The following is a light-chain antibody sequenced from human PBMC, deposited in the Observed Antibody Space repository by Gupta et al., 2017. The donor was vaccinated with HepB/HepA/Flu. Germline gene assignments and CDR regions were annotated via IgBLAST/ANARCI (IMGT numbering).Light chain of an antibody. CDR3: QQVGSSPAT. V-gene: IGKV3-20*01. Sequence: EIVLTQSPDTLSLSPGASATLSCRVSQSVPNNFLAWYQQKPGQAPRLLIFAVSNRTTDIPDRFSGSGSGTDFTLTINRLQPEDSAVYHCQQVGSSPATFGGGTKVEI. CDR2: AVS. CDR1: QSVPNNF. J-gene: IGKJ4*01.